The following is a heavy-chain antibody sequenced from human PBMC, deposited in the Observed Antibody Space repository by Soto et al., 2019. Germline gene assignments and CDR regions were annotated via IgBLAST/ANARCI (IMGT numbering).Heavy chain of an antibody. CDR1: GYSFTSYW. J-gene: IGHJ5*02. CDR3: VRGTQPVPGGGAFDP. Sequence: GESLKISCKGSGYSFTSYWIGWVRQMPGKGLEWMGIIYPGDSDTRYSPSFQGQVTISADKSISTAYLQWSSLKASDTAMYYCVRGTQPVPGGGAFDPWGQGTLVTVSS. D-gene: IGHD2-15*01. V-gene: IGHV5-51*01. CDR2: IYPGDSDT.